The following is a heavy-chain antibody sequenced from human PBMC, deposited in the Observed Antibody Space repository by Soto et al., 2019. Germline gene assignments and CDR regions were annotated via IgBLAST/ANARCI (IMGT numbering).Heavy chain of an antibody. CDR1: GYTFTSYG. CDR2: ISAYNGNT. J-gene: IGHJ6*03. Sequence: ASVKVSCKASGYTFTSYGISWVRQAPGQGLEWVGWISAYNGNTNYAQKLQGRVTMTTDTSTSTAYMELRSLRSDDTAVYYCARRGRYCSSNSCFDEGFYYYMDVWGKGTTVTVS. CDR3: ARRGRYCSSNSCFDEGFYYYMDV. V-gene: IGHV1-18*01. D-gene: IGHD2-2*01.